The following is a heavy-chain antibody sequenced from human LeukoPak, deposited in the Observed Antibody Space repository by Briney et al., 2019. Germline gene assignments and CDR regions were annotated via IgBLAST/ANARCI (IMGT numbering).Heavy chain of an antibody. CDR2: ISYDGSNK. Sequence: PGRSLRLSCAASGFTFSSYAMHWVRQAPGKGREWVAVISYDGSNKYYADSVKGRFTISRDNSKNTLYLQMNSLRAEDTAVYYCARDLGEGWFGESNYGMDVWGQGTTVTVSS. D-gene: IGHD3-10*01. V-gene: IGHV3-30-3*01. CDR3: ARDLGEGWFGESNYGMDV. CDR1: GFTFSSYA. J-gene: IGHJ6*02.